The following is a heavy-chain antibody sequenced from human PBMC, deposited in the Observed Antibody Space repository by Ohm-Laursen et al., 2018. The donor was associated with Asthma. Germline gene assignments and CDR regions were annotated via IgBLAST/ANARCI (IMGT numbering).Heavy chain of an antibody. CDR2: IWYDGSNK. V-gene: IGHV3-33*06. D-gene: IGHD6-19*01. J-gene: IGHJ6*02. CDR3: AKAVAGTNYYYYGMDV. Sequence: SLRLSCAASGFTFSSYGMHWVRQAPGKGLEWVAVIWYDGSNKYYADSVKGRFTISRDNSKNTLYLQMNSLRAEDTAVYYCAKAVAGTNYYYYGMDVWGQGTTVTVSS. CDR1: GFTFSSYG.